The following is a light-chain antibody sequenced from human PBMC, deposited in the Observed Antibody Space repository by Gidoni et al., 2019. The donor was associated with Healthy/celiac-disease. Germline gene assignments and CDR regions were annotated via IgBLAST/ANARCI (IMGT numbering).Light chain of an antibody. CDR1: QSISSY. Sequence: DIQMTQSPSSLSAAVGDRVTITCRASQSISSYLNWYQQKPGKAPKLLIYAASSLQSGVPSRFSGSGSGPDFTLTISSLQPEDFATYYCQQSYSTPLTFXPXTKVDIK. CDR2: AAS. J-gene: IGKJ3*01. CDR3: QQSYSTPLT. V-gene: IGKV1-39*01.